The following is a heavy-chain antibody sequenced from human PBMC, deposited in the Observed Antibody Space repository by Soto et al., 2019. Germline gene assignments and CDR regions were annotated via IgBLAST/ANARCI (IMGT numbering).Heavy chain of an antibody. V-gene: IGHV1-46*01. CDR2: INPNGGYT. D-gene: IGHD2-21*02. CDR3: TRADSDVVILPDVRPLFDL. CDR1: GYDFFKYN. Sequence: QAQLVQSGAEVKKPGASVKVSCKTSGYDFFKYNMHWVRQAPGQGLEWIGVINPNGGYTRHAQKFQGRVIMTRDTSSKIVYMELSGLTSEDTAMYYCTRADSDVVILPDVRPLFDLWGQGALVTVSS. J-gene: IGHJ4*02.